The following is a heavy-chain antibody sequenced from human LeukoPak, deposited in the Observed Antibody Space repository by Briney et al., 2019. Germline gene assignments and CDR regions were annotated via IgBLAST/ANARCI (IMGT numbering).Heavy chain of an antibody. CDR1: GFTLGSANA. CDR2: ISASGSAT. CDR3: ARGPSSGSDY. V-gene: IGHV3-23*01. D-gene: IGHD1-26*01. Sequence: GGSLRLSCAASGFTLGSANAMPWVRQAPGKGLEWVSLISASGSATYYADSVRGRFAISRDIPKNTLFLQMNSLRAEDTAVYYCARGPSSGSDYWGQGTLVTVSS. J-gene: IGHJ4*02.